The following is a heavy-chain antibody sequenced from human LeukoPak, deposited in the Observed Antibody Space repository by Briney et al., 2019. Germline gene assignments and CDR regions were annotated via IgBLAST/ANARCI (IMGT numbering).Heavy chain of an antibody. CDR2: ISYDGSNK. J-gene: IGHJ4*02. Sequence: GGSLRLSCAASGFTFSSYAMHWVRQAPGKGLEWVAVISYDGSNKYYADSVKGRFTISRDNSKNTLYLQMNSLRAEDTAVYYCARDGRDYFDYWGQGTLVTVSS. V-gene: IGHV3-30-3*01. CDR3: ARDGRDYFDY. CDR1: GFTFSSYA. D-gene: IGHD1-26*01.